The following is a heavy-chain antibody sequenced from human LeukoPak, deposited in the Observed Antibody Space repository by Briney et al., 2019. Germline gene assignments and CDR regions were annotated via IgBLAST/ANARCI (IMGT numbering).Heavy chain of an antibody. CDR3: ARNLQDYYDSSGYYWFWFDP. CDR2: IYYSGST. V-gene: IGHV4-59*01. Sequence: KPSETLSLTCTVSGGSISSYYWSWIRQPPGKGLEWIGYIYYSGSTNYNPSLKSRVTISVDTSKNQFSLKLSSVTAADTAVYYCARNLQDYYDSSGYYWFWFDPWGQGTLVTVSS. D-gene: IGHD3-22*01. CDR1: GGSISSYY. J-gene: IGHJ5*02.